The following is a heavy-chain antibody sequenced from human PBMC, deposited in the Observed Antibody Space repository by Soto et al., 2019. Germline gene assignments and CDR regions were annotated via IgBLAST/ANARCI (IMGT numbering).Heavy chain of an antibody. CDR1: GFTLSNAW. CDR3: TTDPAHGTAMTSFDY. CDR2: IKSKTDGGTT. D-gene: IGHD5-18*01. V-gene: IGHV3-15*01. J-gene: IGHJ4*02. Sequence: GGSLRLSCAASGFTLSNAWMSWVRQAPGKGLEWVGRIKSKTDGGTTDYAAPVKGRFTISRDDSKNTLYLQMNSLKTEDTAVYYCTTDPAHGTAMTSFDYWGQGTLVTVSS.